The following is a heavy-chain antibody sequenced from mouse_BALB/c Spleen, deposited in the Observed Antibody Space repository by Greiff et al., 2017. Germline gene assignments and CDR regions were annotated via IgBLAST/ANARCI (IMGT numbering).Heavy chain of an antibody. J-gene: IGHJ3*01. Sequence: VQLQQPGAELVKPGASVKLSCKASGYTFTSYYMYWVKQRPGQGLEWIGGINPSNGGTNFNEKFKSKATLTVDKSSSTAYMQLSSLTSEDSAVYYCTSDRYLFAYWGQGTLVTVSA. CDR2: INPSNGGT. CDR3: TSDRYLFAY. V-gene: IGHV1S81*02. D-gene: IGHD2-14*01. CDR1: GYTFTSYY.